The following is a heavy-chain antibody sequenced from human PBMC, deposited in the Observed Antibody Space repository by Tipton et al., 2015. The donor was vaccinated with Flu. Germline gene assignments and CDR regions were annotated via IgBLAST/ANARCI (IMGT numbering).Heavy chain of an antibody. D-gene: IGHD6-13*01. CDR1: GASVNIENSY. V-gene: IGHV4-39*07. Sequence: TLSLTCTVSGASVNIENSYWVWIRKSLGRGLEWIGTIYNTGLTNYNPSLKSRVTVSLDMSKNQFSLRLTSVTAADTALYSCASPGHSNPPTWGQGTLVTVSS. CDR2: IYNTGLT. CDR3: ASPGHSNPPT. J-gene: IGHJ5*02.